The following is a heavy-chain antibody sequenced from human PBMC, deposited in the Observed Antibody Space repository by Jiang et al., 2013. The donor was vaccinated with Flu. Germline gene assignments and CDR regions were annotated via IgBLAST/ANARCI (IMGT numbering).Heavy chain of an antibody. CDR1: GYSFTSYW. J-gene: IGHJ4*02. CDR3: ARLNVDTAMNYYFDY. V-gene: IGHV5-10-1*01. D-gene: IGHD5-18*01. CDR2: IDPSDSYT. Sequence: KKPGESLRISCKGSGYSFTSYWISWVRQMPGKGLEWMGRIDPSDSYTNYSPSFQGHVTISADKSISTAYLQWSSLKASDTAMYYCARLNVDTAMNYYFDYWGQGTLVTVSS.